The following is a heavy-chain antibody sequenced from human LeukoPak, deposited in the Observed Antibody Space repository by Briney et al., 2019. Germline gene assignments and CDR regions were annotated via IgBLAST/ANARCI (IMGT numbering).Heavy chain of an antibody. CDR2: ISASGAPT. D-gene: IGHD1-26*01. CDR3: ASNKSGSYCFDY. V-gene: IGHV3-23*01. Sequence: GGSLRLSCAASGFSFSSSVMAWVRQAPGQGLEWVTAISASGAPTYYADSVKGRFFISRDNSKNTVSLQLYSLRADDTAVYYCASNKSGSYCFDYWGQGTLVTVSS. J-gene: IGHJ4*02. CDR1: GFSFSSSV.